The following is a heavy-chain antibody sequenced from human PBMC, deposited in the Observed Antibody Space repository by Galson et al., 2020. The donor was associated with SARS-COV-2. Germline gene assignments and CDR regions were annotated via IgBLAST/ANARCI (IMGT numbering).Heavy chain of an antibody. CDR3: ARDRDSSGWVPWAVDI. CDR2: IKQDGSEK. V-gene: IGHV3-7*01. CDR1: GFTFSSYW. J-gene: IGHJ3*02. D-gene: IGHD6-19*01. Sequence: GGSLRLSCAASGFTFSSYWMSWVRQAPGKGLEWVANIKQDGSEKYYVDSVKGRFTISRDNAKNSLYLQMNSLRAEDTAVYYCARDRDSSGWVPWAVDIWGQGKMVTVSS.